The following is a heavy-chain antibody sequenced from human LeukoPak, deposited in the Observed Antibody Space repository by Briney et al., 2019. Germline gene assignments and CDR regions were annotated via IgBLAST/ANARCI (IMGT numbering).Heavy chain of an antibody. CDR2: INHSGST. CDR3: ARPSGYCSSTSCYIGYYYGMDV. CDR1: GGSFSGYY. D-gene: IGHD2-2*03. V-gene: IGHV4-34*01. J-gene: IGHJ6*02. Sequence: SETLSLTCAVYGGSFSGYYWSWIRQPPGKGLEWIGEINHSGSTNYNPSLKSRVIISVDTSKNQFSLKLSSVTAADTAVYYCARPSGYCSSTSCYIGYYYGMDVWGQGTTVTVSS.